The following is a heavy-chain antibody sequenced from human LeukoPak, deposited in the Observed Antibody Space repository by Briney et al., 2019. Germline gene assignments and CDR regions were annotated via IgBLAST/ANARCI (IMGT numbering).Heavy chain of an antibody. CDR1: GGTFSSSA. Sequence: ASVKVSCKASGGTFSSSAISWVRQAPGQGLEWMGGIIPIFGTANYAQKFQGRVTITTDESTSTAYMELSSLRSEDTAVYYCATESRRYFDYWGQGTLVTVSS. J-gene: IGHJ4*02. V-gene: IGHV1-69*05. CDR2: IIPIFGTA. CDR3: ATESRRYFDY. D-gene: IGHD1-14*01.